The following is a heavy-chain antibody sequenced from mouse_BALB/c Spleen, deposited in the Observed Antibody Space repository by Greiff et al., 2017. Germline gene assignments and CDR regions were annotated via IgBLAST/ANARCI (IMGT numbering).Heavy chain of an antibody. J-gene: IGHJ2*01. CDR1: GYAFSSSW. V-gene: IGHV1-82*01. Sequence: QVHVKQSGPELVKPGASVKISCKASGYAFSSSWMNWVKQRPGQGLEWIGRIYPGDGDTNYNGKFKGKATLTADKSSSTAYMQLSSLTSVDSAVYFCARDGNCFDYWGQGTTLTVSS. CDR3: ARDGNCFDY. D-gene: IGHD2-1*01. CDR2: IYPGDGDT.